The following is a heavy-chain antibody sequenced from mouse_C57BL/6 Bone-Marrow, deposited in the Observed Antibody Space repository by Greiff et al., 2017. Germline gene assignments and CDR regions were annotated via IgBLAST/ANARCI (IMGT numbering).Heavy chain of an antibody. CDR1: GFTFSDYY. J-gene: IGHJ4*01. V-gene: IGHV5-12*01. Sequence: EVKLVASGGGLVQPGGSLKLSCAASGFTFSDYYMYWVRQTPEKRLEWVAYISNGGGSTYYPDTVKGRFTISRDNAKNTLYLQMSRLKSEDTAMYYCARREDYWGQGTSVTVSS. CDR2: ISNGGGST. CDR3: ARREDY.